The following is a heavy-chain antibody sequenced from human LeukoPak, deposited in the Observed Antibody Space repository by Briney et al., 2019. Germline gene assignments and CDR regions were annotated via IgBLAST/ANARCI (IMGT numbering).Heavy chain of an antibody. CDR1: GGSFSGYY. CDR3: ARTPDCSSTSCRPQVVYFDL. D-gene: IGHD2-2*01. V-gene: IGHV4-34*01. J-gene: IGHJ2*01. CDR2: INHSGST. Sequence: SETLSLTCAVYGGSFSGYYWSWIRQPPGKGLEWIGEINHSGSTNYNPSLKSRVTISVDTSKNQFSLKLSSVTAADTAVYYCARTPDCSSTSCRPQVVYFDLWGRGTLVTVSS.